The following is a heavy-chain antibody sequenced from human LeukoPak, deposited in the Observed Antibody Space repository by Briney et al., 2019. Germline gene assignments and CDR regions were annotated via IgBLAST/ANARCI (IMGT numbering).Heavy chain of an antibody. CDR1: GGSISSGGYY. CDR2: IYYSGST. J-gene: IGHJ6*02. D-gene: IGHD3-10*01. CDR3: ARTDSYYYGSGSYYPTYGMDV. V-gene: IGHV4-61*08. Sequence: PSQTLSLTCTVSGGSISSGGYYWSWIRQPPGKGLEWIGYIYYSGSTNYNPSLKSRVTISVDTSKKQFSLKLSSVTAADTAVYYCARTDSYYYGSGSYYPTYGMDVWGQGTTVTVSS.